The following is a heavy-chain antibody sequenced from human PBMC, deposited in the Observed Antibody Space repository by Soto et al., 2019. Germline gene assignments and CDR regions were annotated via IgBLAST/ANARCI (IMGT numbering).Heavy chain of an antibody. D-gene: IGHD6-6*01. CDR2: ISGSGGST. J-gene: IGHJ6*02. Sequence: EGSLRLSCAASGFTFSSYAMSWVRQAPGKGLEWVSAISGSGGSTYYADSVKGRFTISRDNSKNTLYLQMNSLRAEDTAVYYCEKTKYSSYYGMDVCGQXTTVTVSS. V-gene: IGHV3-23*01. CDR1: GFTFSSYA. CDR3: EKTKYSSYYGMDV.